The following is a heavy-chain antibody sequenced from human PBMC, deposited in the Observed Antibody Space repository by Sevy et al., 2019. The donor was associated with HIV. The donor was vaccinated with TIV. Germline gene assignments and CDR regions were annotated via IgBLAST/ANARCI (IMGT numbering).Heavy chain of an antibody. D-gene: IGHD3-22*01. Sequence: GGSLRLSCAASGFTFSSYSMNWVRQAPGKGLEWVSSISSSSSYIYYADSVKGRFTISRDNAKNALYLQMNSLRPEDTAGYYCARASNTYYYDSSGYYYYWGQGTLVTVSS. V-gene: IGHV3-21*01. CDR2: ISSSSSYI. CDR3: ARASNTYYYDSSGYYYY. CDR1: GFTFSSYS. J-gene: IGHJ4*02.